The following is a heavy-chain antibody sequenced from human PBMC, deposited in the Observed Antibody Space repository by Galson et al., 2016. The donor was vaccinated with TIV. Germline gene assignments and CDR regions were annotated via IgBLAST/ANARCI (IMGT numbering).Heavy chain of an antibody. CDR3: ARIRPLTYYFDF. D-gene: IGHD2-21*01. CDR2: IYWDDDK. V-gene: IGHV2-5*02. Sequence: PALVKPTQTVTLTCTFSGFSLSSNGVGVGWIRQPPGKALEWLALIYWDDDKRYNPSLESRLYIIKDTSKNKVVLTLTNVDPVDTATYYLARIRPLTYYFDFWGQGALVTVSS. J-gene: IGHJ4*02. CDR1: GFSLSSNGVG.